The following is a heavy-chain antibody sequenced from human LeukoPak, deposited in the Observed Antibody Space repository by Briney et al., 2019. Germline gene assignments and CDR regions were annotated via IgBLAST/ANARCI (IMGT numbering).Heavy chain of an antibody. J-gene: IGHJ4*02. CDR2: IKQDGSEK. D-gene: IGHD3-22*01. V-gene: IGHV3-7*03. Sequence: GGSLRLSCAASGFTFSSYWMSWVRQAPGKGLEWVANIKQDGSEKYYVDSVKGRFTISRDNAKNSLYLQMNSLRAEDTAVYYCAKDHHYDAVGFDYWGQGTLVTVSS. CDR3: AKDHHYDAVGFDY. CDR1: GFTFSSYW.